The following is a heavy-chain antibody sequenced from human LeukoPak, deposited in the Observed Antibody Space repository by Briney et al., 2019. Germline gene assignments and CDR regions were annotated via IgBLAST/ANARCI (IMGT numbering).Heavy chain of an antibody. CDR3: ASSDY. J-gene: IGHJ4*02. CDR2: ISSSSSYI. V-gene: IGHV3-21*01. CDR1: GFTFSSYS. Sequence: GGSLRLSCVASGFTFSSYSMKWVRQAPGKGLEWVSSISSSSSYIDYADSVKGRFTISRDNAKNSLYLQMRSLRAEDTAVFYCASSDYWGQGTLVTVSS.